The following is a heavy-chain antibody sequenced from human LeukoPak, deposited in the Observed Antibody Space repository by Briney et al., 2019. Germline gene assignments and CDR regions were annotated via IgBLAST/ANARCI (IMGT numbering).Heavy chain of an antibody. CDR1: GFTFRRYA. CDR3: AKEIRDRGPFDY. V-gene: IGHV3-23*01. J-gene: IGHJ4*02. Sequence: GGSLRLSCAGSGFTFRRYAMNWVRQAPGKGLEWVSAISGSGTRTYYADSVKGRFTISRDSSKNTLYLQMNSLRAEDTAIYYCAKEIRDRGPFDYWGQGTLVTVSS. CDR2: ISGSGTRT. D-gene: IGHD6-25*01.